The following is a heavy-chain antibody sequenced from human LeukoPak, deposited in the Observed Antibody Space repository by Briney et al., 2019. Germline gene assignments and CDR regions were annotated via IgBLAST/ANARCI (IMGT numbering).Heavy chain of an antibody. CDR1: GGSISSGSYY. CDR3: ARENEDAFDI. CDR2: IYYSGST. V-gene: IGHV4-61*10. D-gene: IGHD2/OR15-2a*01. Sequence: SETLSLTCTVSGGSISSGSYYWSWIRQPAGKGLEWIGYIYYSGSTNYNPSLKSRVTISADTSKNQFSLKLSSVTAADTAVYYCARENEDAFDIWGQGTMVTVSS. J-gene: IGHJ3*02.